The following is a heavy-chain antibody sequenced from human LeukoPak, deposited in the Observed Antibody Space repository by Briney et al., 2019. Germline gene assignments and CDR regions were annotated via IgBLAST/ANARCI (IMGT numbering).Heavy chain of an antibody. CDR1: GGSISSSSYY. J-gene: IGHJ4*02. CDR3: ARLRFSGSSKYYFDY. Sequence: SETLSLTCTVSGGSISSSSYYWGWIRQPPGKGLEWIGNIYYSGSTYYNPSLKSRVTISVDTSKNQFSLKLSSVTTADTAVYYCARLRFSGSSKYYFDYWGQGTLVTVSS. CDR2: IYYSGST. V-gene: IGHV4-39*01. D-gene: IGHD2-2*01.